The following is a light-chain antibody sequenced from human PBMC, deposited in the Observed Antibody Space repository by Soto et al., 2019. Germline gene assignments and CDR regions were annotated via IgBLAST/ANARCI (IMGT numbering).Light chain of an antibody. J-gene: IGLJ1*01. CDR3: SSYAGSNRDV. V-gene: IGLV2-8*01. CDR1: SSDVGGYNY. Sequence: QSVLTQPPSASGSPGQSVTISCTGNSSDVGGYNYVSWYQQHPGKAPKLMIYEVSKRPSGVPDRFSGSKSGNTASLTVSGLQAEDEADYYCSSYAGSNRDVFGTGTKVTVL. CDR2: EVS.